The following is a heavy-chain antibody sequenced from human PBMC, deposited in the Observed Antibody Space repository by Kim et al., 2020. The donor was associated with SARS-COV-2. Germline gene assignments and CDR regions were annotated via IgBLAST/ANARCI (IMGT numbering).Heavy chain of an antibody. CDR3: ARHARVSTEYFDY. J-gene: IGHJ4*02. Sequence: SETLSLTCTVSGGSISSSHDYWGWIRQPPGKGLEWIGTIYYSGSTYYSPSLKSRLTISVDTSKNQFSLDLSSVTAADTAVYFCARHARVSTEYFDYWGQGTLVTVSS. CDR1: GGSISSSHDY. CDR2: IYYSGST. V-gene: IGHV4-39*01.